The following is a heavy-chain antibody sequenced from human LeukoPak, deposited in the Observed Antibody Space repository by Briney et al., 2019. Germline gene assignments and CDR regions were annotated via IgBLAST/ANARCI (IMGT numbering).Heavy chain of an antibody. CDR3: ARGPRYYYDSSGYYFLDY. J-gene: IGHJ4*02. V-gene: IGHV3-7*01. D-gene: IGHD3-22*01. Sequence: GRSLRLSCAASGFAFSSHWMSWVRQAPGKGLEWVANIKQDGSEKYYVDSVKGRFTISRDNAKNSLYLQMNSLRAEDTAVYYCARGPRYYYDSSGYYFLDYWGQGTLVTVSS. CDR1: GFAFSSHW. CDR2: IKQDGSEK.